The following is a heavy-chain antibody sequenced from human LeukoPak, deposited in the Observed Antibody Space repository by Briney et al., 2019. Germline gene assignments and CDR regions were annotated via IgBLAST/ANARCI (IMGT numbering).Heavy chain of an antibody. D-gene: IGHD6-13*01. CDR1: GYTFTNYD. CDR2: IIPILGIA. CDR3: ARDSPGGIAAAGY. J-gene: IGHJ4*02. Sequence: SVKVSCKASGYTFTNYDINWVRQAPGQGLEWMGRIIPILGIANYAQKFQGRVTITADKSTSTAYMELSSLRSEDTAVYYCARDSPGGIAAAGYWGQGTLVTVSS. V-gene: IGHV1-69*04.